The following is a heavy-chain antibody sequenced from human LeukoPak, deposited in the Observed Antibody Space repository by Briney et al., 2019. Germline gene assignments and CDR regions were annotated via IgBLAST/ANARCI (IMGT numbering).Heavy chain of an antibody. D-gene: IGHD3-22*01. CDR2: IYRDGGT. J-gene: IGHJ4*02. Sequence: GGSLRLSCAASGFTVTDNYMSWVRQAPGKGLEWVSVIYRDGGTFYSDSVKGRFTISRDYSKNTLHLQMNSLRVDDTAVYYCARGSSGPAFWGQGTLVTVSS. V-gene: IGHV3-53*01. CDR3: ARGSSGPAF. CDR1: GFTVTDNY.